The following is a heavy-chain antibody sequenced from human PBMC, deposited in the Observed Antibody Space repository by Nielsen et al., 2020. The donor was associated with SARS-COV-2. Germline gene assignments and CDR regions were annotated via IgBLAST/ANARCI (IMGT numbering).Heavy chain of an antibody. D-gene: IGHD3-22*01. CDR1: GFTFSNYG. V-gene: IGHV3-30*18. J-gene: IGHJ4*02. Sequence: GGSLRLSCAASGFTFSNYGLHWVRQAPGKGLEWVAVISYDGSNKYYADSVKGRFTISRDNSKNTLYLQMNSLRAEDTAVYYCAKSSYYDSSGYYDYWGQGTLVTVSS. CDR3: AKSSYYDSSGYYDY. CDR2: ISYDGSNK.